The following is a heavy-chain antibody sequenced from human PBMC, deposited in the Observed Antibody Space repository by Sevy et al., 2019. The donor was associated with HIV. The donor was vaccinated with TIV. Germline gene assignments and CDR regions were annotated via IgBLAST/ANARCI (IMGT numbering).Heavy chain of an antibody. D-gene: IGHD6-19*01. J-gene: IGHJ4*01. CDR3: ASHSRGWYIGGDY. Sequence: GGCLRLSCAASGFTFSDYYMSWIRQAPGKGLEWVSYISSSSSYTNYADSVKGRFTISRDNAKNSLYLQMNSLRAEDTAVYYCASHSRGWYIGGDYWGQGTLVTVSS. V-gene: IGHV3-11*06. CDR1: GFTFSDYY. CDR2: ISSSSSYT.